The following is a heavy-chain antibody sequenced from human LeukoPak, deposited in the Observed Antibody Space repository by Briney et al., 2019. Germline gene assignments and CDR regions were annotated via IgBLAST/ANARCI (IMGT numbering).Heavy chain of an antibody. CDR1: GFTFSSYE. D-gene: IGHD3-10*02. V-gene: IGHV3-48*03. CDR3: AELGITMIGGV. Sequence: GSLRLSCPASGFTFSSYEMNWVRQARGKGLEWVSYISSSGSTIYYADSVKGRFTISRDNAKNSLYLQMNSLRAEDTAVYYCAELGITMIGGVWGKGTTVTISS. CDR2: ISSSGSTI. J-gene: IGHJ6*04.